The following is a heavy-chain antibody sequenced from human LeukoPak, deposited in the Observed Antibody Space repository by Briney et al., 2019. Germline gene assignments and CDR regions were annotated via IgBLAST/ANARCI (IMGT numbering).Heavy chain of an antibody. J-gene: IGHJ3*01. Sequence: ASVKVSCKASGYTFSTYGISWVRQAPGQGLEWMGWISAYKGNTYYAQKLQGRVTMTTDASTSTAYMELRSLRSDDTAIYYCARDLYYYGSGSYYDVFDVWGQGTMVTVSS. V-gene: IGHV1-18*01. CDR2: ISAYKGNT. D-gene: IGHD3-10*01. CDR3: ARDLYYYGSGSYYDVFDV. CDR1: GYTFSTYG.